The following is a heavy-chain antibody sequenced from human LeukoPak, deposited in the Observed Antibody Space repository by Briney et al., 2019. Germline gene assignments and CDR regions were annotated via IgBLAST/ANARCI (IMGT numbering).Heavy chain of an antibody. V-gene: IGHV3-23*01. D-gene: IGHD3-3*01. CDR3: ARHPSGQTRLFGIVIFGPYDH. Sequence: QAGGSLRLSCTASGFTFSSHAMAWVRQAPGQGLEWVSTIFPNGHSPYYADSIQGRFTMSRDNARNTVSLQMDGLRSDDTAVYYCARHPSGQTRLFGIVIFGPYDHWGQGTVVAVSP. CDR1: GFTFSSHA. CDR2: IFPNGHSP. J-gene: IGHJ1*01.